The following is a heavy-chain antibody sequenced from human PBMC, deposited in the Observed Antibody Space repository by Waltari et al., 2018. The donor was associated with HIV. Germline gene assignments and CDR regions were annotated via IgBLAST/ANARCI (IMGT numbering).Heavy chain of an antibody. CDR2: IYTSGRT. J-gene: IGHJ5*02. V-gene: IGHV4-61*02. CDR3: ARGIAGTSFAP. D-gene: IGHD1-7*01. Sequence: QVQLQESGPGLVKPSQTLSLTCTVSGGSISSGSYYWSWIRQPAGKGLEWIGRIYTSGRTNYNPSLKSRVTISVDTSKNQFSLKLSSVTAADTAVYYCARGIAGTSFAPWGQGTLVTVSS. CDR1: GGSISSGSYY.